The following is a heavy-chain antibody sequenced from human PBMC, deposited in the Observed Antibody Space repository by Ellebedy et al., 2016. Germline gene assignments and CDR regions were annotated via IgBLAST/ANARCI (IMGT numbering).Heavy chain of an antibody. CDR2: IWYDGSNK. V-gene: IGHV3-33*01. D-gene: IGHD4-23*01. CDR3: ARGTTVVTLHPRGEIDY. CDR1: GFTFSSYG. J-gene: IGHJ4*02. Sequence: GESLKISCAASGFTFSSYGMHWVRQAPGKGLEWVAVIWYDGSNKYYADSVKGRFTISRDNSKNTLYLQMNSLRAEDTAVYYCARGTTVVTLHPRGEIDYWGQGTLVTVSS.